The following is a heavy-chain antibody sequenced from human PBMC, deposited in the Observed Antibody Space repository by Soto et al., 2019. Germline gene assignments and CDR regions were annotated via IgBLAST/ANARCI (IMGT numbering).Heavy chain of an antibody. V-gene: IGHV4-34*01. Sequence: PSETLSLTCAVYGGSFSGYYWSWIRQPPGKGLEWIGEINHSGSTNYNPSLKSRVTISVDTSKNQFSLKLSSVTAADTAVYYCARYEAYDFWSGYYTRAFDIWGQGTMVTVSS. CDR3: ARYEAYDFWSGYYTRAFDI. CDR2: INHSGST. CDR1: GGSFSGYY. D-gene: IGHD3-3*01. J-gene: IGHJ3*02.